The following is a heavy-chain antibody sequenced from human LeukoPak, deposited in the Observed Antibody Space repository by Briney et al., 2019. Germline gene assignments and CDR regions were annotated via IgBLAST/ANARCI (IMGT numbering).Heavy chain of an antibody. CDR3: ASMGTGSYYSGLDY. D-gene: IGHD1-26*01. V-gene: IGHV3-74*01. CDR2: INSDGSST. CDR1: GFTFSSYW. J-gene: IGHJ4*02. Sequence: GGSLRLSCAASGFTFSSYWMHWVRQAPGKGLVWVSRINSDGSSTSYADSVKGRFTISRDNAKNTLYLQMNSLRAEDTAVCYCASMGTGSYYSGLDYWGQGTLVTVSS.